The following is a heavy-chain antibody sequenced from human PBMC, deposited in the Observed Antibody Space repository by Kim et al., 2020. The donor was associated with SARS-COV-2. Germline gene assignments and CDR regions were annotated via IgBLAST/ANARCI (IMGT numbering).Heavy chain of an antibody. CDR1: GFTFSSYA. V-gene: IGHV3-23*01. CDR2: ISGSGGST. Sequence: GGSLRLSCAASGFTFSSYAMSWVRQAPGKGLEWVSAISGSGGSTYYADSVKGRFTISRDNSKNTLYLQMNSLRAEDTAVYYCAKDPQYYYDSSGYANWGQGTLVTVSS. CDR3: AKDPQYYYDSSGYAN. J-gene: IGHJ4*02. D-gene: IGHD3-22*01.